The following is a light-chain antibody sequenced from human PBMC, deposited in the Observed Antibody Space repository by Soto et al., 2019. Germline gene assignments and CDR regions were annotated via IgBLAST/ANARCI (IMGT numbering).Light chain of an antibody. Sequence: ESVLTQSPGTLSLSPGERTTLSCRASPSVSSSYLAWYQQKPGQAPRLLIYGASSRATGIPYRFSGSGSGTYFTRNTSRLESEDFAVYYCQQYGSSPPGTFGQGTKVEIK. CDR2: GAS. V-gene: IGKV3-20*01. CDR3: QQYGSSPPGT. CDR1: PSVSSSY. J-gene: IGKJ1*01.